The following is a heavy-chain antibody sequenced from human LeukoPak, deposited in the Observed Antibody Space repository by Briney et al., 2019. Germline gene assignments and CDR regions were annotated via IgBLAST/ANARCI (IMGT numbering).Heavy chain of an antibody. CDR3: ARLDHTIFGVVTY. D-gene: IGHD3-3*01. Sequence: PSETLSLTCTVSGGSISSSVYHWGWIRQSPGKGLEWIGSIYYSGSTYYNPSLKSRVTISVDTSKNQFSLKLSSVTAADTAVYYCARLDHTIFGVVTYWGRGTLVTVSS. CDR1: GGSISSSVYH. V-gene: IGHV4-39*01. J-gene: IGHJ4*02. CDR2: IYYSGST.